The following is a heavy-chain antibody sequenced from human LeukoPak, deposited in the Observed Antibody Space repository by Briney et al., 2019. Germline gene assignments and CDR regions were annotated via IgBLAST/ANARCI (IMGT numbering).Heavy chain of an antibody. D-gene: IGHD5-12*01. J-gene: IGHJ4*02. Sequence: GGSLRLSFAASGFIVSNSYMSWVRQAPGKGLEWVSSISSSSSYIYYADSVKGRFTISRDNAKNSLYLQMNSLRAEDTAVYYCAGIIVATTRPIPYWGQGTLVTVSS. CDR1: GFIVSNSY. CDR3: AGIIVATTRPIPY. V-gene: IGHV3-21*01. CDR2: ISSSSSYI.